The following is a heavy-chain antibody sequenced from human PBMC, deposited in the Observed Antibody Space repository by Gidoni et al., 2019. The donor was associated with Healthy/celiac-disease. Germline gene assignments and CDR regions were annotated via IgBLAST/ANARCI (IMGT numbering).Heavy chain of an antibody. J-gene: IGHJ5*02. D-gene: IGHD3-16*02. V-gene: IGHV1-3*01. CDR2: INAGNGNT. Sequence: QVQLVQTGAEVKKPGASVKVSCKASGYTFTSYAMHWVRQAPGQRLEWMGWINAGNGNTKYSPKFQGRVTITRDTSASTAYRELSSLRSEDTAVYYCARDGDYIWGSYRYTGWFDPWGQGTLVTVSS. CDR3: ARDGDYIWGSYRYTGWFDP. CDR1: GYTFTSYA.